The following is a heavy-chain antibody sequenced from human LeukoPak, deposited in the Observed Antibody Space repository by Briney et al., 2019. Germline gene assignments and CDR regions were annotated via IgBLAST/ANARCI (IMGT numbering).Heavy chain of an antibody. V-gene: IGHV4-34*01. Sequence: PSETLSLTCAVYGGSFSGYYWSWIRQPPGKGLEWIGEINHSGSTNYNPSLKSRVTISVDTSKNQFSLKLSSVTAADTAMYYCARGYSSSHRFDYWGQGTLVTVSS. CDR3: ARGYSSSHRFDY. J-gene: IGHJ4*02. D-gene: IGHD6-13*01. CDR2: INHSGST. CDR1: GGSFSGYY.